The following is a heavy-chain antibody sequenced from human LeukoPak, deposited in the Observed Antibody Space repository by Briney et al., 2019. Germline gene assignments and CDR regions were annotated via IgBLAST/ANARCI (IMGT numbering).Heavy chain of an antibody. V-gene: IGHV1-69*13. CDR1: GGTFSSYA. D-gene: IGHD3-10*01. CDR3: ARDIYGGSGTVGLDY. J-gene: IGHJ4*02. Sequence: SVKVSCKASGGTFSSYAISWVRQAPGQGLEWMGGIIPIFGIANYAQKFQGRVTITADESTSTAYMELSSLRSEDTAEYYCARDIYGGSGTVGLDYWGQGTLVTVSS. CDR2: IIPIFGIA.